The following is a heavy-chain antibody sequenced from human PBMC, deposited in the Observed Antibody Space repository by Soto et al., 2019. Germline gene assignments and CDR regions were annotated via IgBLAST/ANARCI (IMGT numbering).Heavy chain of an antibody. Sequence: GGSLRLSCAASGFTFSSYAMTWARRAPGKGLEWVSAIGGSGGTTYYADSVKGRITISRDNSRNTLYLQMNSLRAEDTATYYCVHTGYSYDPFGYWGRGTLVTVSS. D-gene: IGHD5-18*01. CDR2: IGGSGGTT. J-gene: IGHJ4*02. CDR3: VHTGYSYDPFGY. V-gene: IGHV3-23*01. CDR1: GFTFSSYA.